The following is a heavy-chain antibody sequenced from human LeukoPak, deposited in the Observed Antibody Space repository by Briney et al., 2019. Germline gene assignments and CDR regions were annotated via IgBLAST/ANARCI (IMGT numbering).Heavy chain of an antibody. J-gene: IGHJ4*02. CDR2: INHRGRT. CDR1: GGSFSGYH. Sequence: PSETLSLTCAVYGGSFSGYHWNWIRQSPEKGLEWIGEINHRGRTNYNPSLASRVSMSVDTSKNQFSLELSSVTAADTAIYYCARDPTTVVTLPYYFDFWGQGILVTVSS. D-gene: IGHD4-23*01. CDR3: ARDPTTVVTLPYYFDF. V-gene: IGHV4-34*01.